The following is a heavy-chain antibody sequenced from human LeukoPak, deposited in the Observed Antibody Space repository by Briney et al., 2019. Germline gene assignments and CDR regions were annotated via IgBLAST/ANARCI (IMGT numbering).Heavy chain of an antibody. V-gene: IGHV1-69*04. CDR3: ARDNCSSTSCYFPHNWFDP. Sequence: PSASVKVSCKASGGTSSSYAISWVRQAPGQGLEWMGRIIPILGIANYAQKFQGRVTITADKSTSTAYMELSSLRSEDTAVYYCARDNCSSTSCYFPHNWFDPWGQGTLVTVSS. CDR2: IIPILGIA. D-gene: IGHD2-2*01. J-gene: IGHJ5*02. CDR1: GGTSSSYA.